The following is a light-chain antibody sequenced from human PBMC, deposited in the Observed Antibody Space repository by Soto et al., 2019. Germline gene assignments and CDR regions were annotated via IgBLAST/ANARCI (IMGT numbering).Light chain of an antibody. V-gene: IGKV1-5*01. CDR3: QQYNSSPLT. CDR1: QSISDW. J-gene: IGKJ4*01. CDR2: DAS. Sequence: DIQMTQSPSTLSASVGDRVTITCRANQSISDWLAWYQQKPGKAPKLLIYDASNLESGVPSRFGGSGSGTEFTLTISSLQPDDFATYECQQYNSSPLTFGGGTKMEIK.